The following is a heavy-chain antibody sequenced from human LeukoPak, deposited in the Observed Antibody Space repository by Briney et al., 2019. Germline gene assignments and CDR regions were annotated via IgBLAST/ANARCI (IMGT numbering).Heavy chain of an antibody. D-gene: IGHD2-2*01. CDR2: IYPGDSDT. V-gene: IGHV5-51*01. Sequence: GESLKISCXGSGYSFTSYWIGWVRQMPGKGLEWMGIIYPGDSDTRYSPSFQGQVTISADKSISTAYLQWSSLKASDTAMYYCARLIRVGYCSSTSCLVYFDYWGQGTLVTVSS. CDR3: ARLIRVGYCSSTSCLVYFDY. CDR1: GYSFTSYW. J-gene: IGHJ4*02.